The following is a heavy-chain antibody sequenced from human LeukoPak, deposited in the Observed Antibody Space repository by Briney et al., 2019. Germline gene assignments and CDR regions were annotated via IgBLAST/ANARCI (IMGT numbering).Heavy chain of an antibody. D-gene: IGHD3-9*01. CDR1: GGSISSSNW. CDR3: ARHVEGVRFTTFLAY. J-gene: IGHJ4*02. Sequence: PSETLSLTCAVSGGSISSSNWWSWVRQPPGKGLEWIGEIYHSGSTNYNPSLKSRVTISADKSKNQFSLKLSSVTAADTAVYYCARHVEGVRFTTFLAYWGQGTLVTVSS. V-gene: IGHV4-4*02. CDR2: IYHSGST.